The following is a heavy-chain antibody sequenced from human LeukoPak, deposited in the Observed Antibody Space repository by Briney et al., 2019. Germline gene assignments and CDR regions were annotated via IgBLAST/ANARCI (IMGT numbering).Heavy chain of an antibody. CDR3: ARGYTKDMTSVTHFDY. CDR1: GFTFSNYG. J-gene: IGHJ4*02. D-gene: IGHD4-17*01. V-gene: IGHV3-30*02. Sequence: PGGSLRLSCAASGFTFSNYGMHWVRQAPGKGLEWVAFIGFDGSNTYYADSIKGRSTISRDNSKNTLHLQVNSLRAEDTAVYYCARGYTKDMTSVTHFDYWGQGTLVTVSS. CDR2: IGFDGSNT.